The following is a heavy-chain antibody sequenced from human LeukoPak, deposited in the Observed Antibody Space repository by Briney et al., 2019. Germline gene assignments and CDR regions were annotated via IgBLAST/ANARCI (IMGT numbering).Heavy chain of an antibody. V-gene: IGHV3-30*02. J-gene: IGHJ6*02. CDR3: AKEGSWGYYGSGSFRYGMDV. D-gene: IGHD3-10*01. CDR1: GFTFSSYG. Sequence: GGSLRLSCAASGFTFSSYGMHWVRQAPGKGLEWVAFIRYDGSNKYYADSVKGRFTISRDNSKNTLYLQMNSLRAEDTAVYYCAKEGSWGYYGSGSFRYGMDVWGQGTTVTVSS. CDR2: IRYDGSNK.